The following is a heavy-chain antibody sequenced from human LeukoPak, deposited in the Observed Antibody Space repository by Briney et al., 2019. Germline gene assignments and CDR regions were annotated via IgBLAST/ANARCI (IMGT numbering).Heavy chain of an antibody. CDR1: GGSISSSSYY. Sequence: PSGTLSLTCTVSGGSISSSSYYWGWIRQTPGKGLEWIGSIHYSGSTYYNPSLKSRVTIFVDTSKNQFSLKLSSVTAADTAVYYCAAGDDYYYHYMDVWGKGTTVTVSS. CDR3: AAGDDYYYHYMDV. D-gene: IGHD7-27*01. CDR2: IHYSGST. J-gene: IGHJ6*03. V-gene: IGHV4-39*01.